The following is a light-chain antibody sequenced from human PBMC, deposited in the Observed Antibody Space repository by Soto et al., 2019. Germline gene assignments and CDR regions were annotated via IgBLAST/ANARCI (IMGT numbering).Light chain of an antibody. CDR3: QSSDCGLSGSRV. CDR2: ANT. J-gene: IGLJ1*01. V-gene: IGLV1-40*01. CDR1: SSNIGAGYD. Sequence: QSVLTQPPSVSGAPGQRVTISCTGTSSNIGAGYDVHWYQQLPGTAPKPLSYANTNRPSGVPDRFSGSKSGTSASLAITGLQAEDEAEDYCQSSDCGLSGSRVFGTGTKLTVL.